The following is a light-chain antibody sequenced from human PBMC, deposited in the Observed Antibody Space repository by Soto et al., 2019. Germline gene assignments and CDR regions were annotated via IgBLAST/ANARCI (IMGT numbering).Light chain of an antibody. CDR2: GAS. CDR1: QSVSSY. CDR3: QQYGSSLT. Sequence: EIVLTQSPSTLSLSPGERDPFSCRASQSVSSYLAWYQQKPGQAPRLLIYGASSRATGIPDRFSGSGSGTDFTLTISRLEPEDFAVYYCQQYGSSLTFGGGTEVDIK. V-gene: IGKV3-20*01. J-gene: IGKJ4*01.